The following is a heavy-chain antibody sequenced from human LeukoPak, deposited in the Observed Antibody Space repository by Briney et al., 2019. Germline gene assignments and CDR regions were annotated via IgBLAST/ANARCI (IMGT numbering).Heavy chain of an antibody. V-gene: IGHV3-23*01. CDR2: ISAGSDT. CDR3: ARDNGGYCSGGSCYSGWFDP. CDR1: GFTFSNYA. D-gene: IGHD2-15*01. Sequence: GGSLRLSCAASGFTFSNYAMSWVRQAPGKGLEWVSAISAGSDTYYADSVKGRFTISRDNSKNTLYLQMNSLRVEDTAVYYCARDNGGYCSGGSCYSGWFDPWGQGTLVTVSS. J-gene: IGHJ5*02.